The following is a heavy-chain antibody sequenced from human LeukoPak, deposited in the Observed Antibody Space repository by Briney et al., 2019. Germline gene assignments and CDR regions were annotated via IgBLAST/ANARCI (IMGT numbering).Heavy chain of an antibody. Sequence: GASVKVSCKASGYTFTSYGISWVRQAPGQGLEWMGWISAYNGNTNYAQKLQGRVTMTTDTSTSTAYMELRSLRSDDTAVYYCARSYCSSTSCYFPHFDYWGQGTLVTVSS. CDR3: ARSYCSSTSCYFPHFDY. D-gene: IGHD2-2*01. CDR1: GYTFTSYG. V-gene: IGHV1-18*01. CDR2: ISAYNGNT. J-gene: IGHJ4*02.